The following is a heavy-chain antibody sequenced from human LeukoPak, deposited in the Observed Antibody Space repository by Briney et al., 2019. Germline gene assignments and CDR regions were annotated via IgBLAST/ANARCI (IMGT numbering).Heavy chain of an antibody. CDR1: GFTFSSYA. CDR2: ISGSGGSR. V-gene: IGHV3-23*01. CDR3: ARENTNGGKYYSGMDV. D-gene: IGHD4-23*01. Sequence: GGSLRLSCAASGFTFSSYAMSWVRQAPGKGLEWVSAISGSGGSRYYADSVKGRFTISRENSKNSLFLQMNSLRAEDTAVYYWARENTNGGKYYSGMDVWGQGTTVTVSS. J-gene: IGHJ6*02.